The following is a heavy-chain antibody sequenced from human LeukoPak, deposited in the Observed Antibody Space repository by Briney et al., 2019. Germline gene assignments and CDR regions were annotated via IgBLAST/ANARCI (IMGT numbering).Heavy chain of an antibody. CDR1: GGTFSSYA. CDR2: IIPIFGTA. J-gene: IGHJ4*02. D-gene: IGHD3-16*02. V-gene: IGHV1-69*13. Sequence: SVKVSCKASGGTFSSYAISWVRQAPGQGLEWMGGIIPIFGTANYARKFQGRVTITADESTSTAYMELSSLRSEDTAVYYCARARRTYDYVWGSYLPFDYWGQGTLVTVSS. CDR3: ARARRTYDYVWGSYLPFDY.